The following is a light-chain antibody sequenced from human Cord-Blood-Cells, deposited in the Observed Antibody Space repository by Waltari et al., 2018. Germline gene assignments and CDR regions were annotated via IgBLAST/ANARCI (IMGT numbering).Light chain of an antibody. Sequence: QSVLTQPPSASGTPGQRVTISCSGSSPNIGSNYVYWYQQLPGTAPKLPIYRNKRRPSGVPDRFSGSKSGTSASLAISALRAEDEADYYCAAWDDSLSGWVFGGGTKLTVL. CDR3: AAWDDSLSGWV. CDR2: RNK. CDR1: SPNIGSNY. J-gene: IGLJ3*02. V-gene: IGLV1-47*01.